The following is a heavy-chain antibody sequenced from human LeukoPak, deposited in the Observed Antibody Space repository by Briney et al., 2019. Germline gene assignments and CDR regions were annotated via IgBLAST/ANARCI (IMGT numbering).Heavy chain of an antibody. Sequence: SQTLSLTCAISGDSVSSNSAAWNWIRQSPSRGLEWLGRTYYRSKWSTDYAVSVKSRITINPDTSKNQFSLHLKSVTPEDTAVYYCARMVGNSPDYWGQGTLVTVSS. D-gene: IGHD2/OR15-2a*01. J-gene: IGHJ4*02. V-gene: IGHV6-1*01. CDR2: TYYRSKWST. CDR1: GDSVSSNSAA. CDR3: ARMVGNSPDY.